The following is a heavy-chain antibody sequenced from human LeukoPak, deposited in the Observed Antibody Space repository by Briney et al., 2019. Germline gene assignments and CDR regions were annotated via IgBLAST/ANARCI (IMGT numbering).Heavy chain of an antibody. Sequence: GGSLRLSCAASGFTFSSYAMHWVRQAPGKGLEWVAVISYDGSNKYYADSVKGRFTISRDNSKNTLYLQMNSLRAEDTAVYYCARATSPYGSGSYRLDYWGQGTLVTVSS. CDR2: ISYDGSNK. D-gene: IGHD3-10*01. CDR1: GFTFSSYA. J-gene: IGHJ4*02. V-gene: IGHV3-30-3*01. CDR3: ARATSPYGSGSYRLDY.